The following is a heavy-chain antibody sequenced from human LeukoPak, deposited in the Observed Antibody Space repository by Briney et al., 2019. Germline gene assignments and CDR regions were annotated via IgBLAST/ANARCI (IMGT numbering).Heavy chain of an antibody. J-gene: IGHJ4*02. Sequence: EASVKVSCKASGGTFSSYAISWVRQAPGQGLEWVGWINPDSGGTNYAQKFQGRVTMTRDTSIRTAYMELSRLRSDDTAVYYCASGYGSGSYYHWDYFDYWGQGTLVTVSS. V-gene: IGHV1-2*02. CDR1: GGTFSSYA. CDR2: INPDSGGT. D-gene: IGHD1-26*01. CDR3: ASGYGSGSYYHWDYFDY.